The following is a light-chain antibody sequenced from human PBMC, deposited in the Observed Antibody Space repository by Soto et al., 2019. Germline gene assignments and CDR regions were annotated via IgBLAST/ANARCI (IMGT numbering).Light chain of an antibody. V-gene: IGKV1-13*02. Sequence: IQLTQSPSALSGSVGDRVTITCRASQGISSALAWYQQKPGKAPKLLIYDASSLESGVPSRFSGSGSGTEFTLTISSLQPDDFATYYCQQYNTYSRTFGQGTKVDIK. J-gene: IGKJ1*01. CDR1: QGISSA. CDR2: DAS. CDR3: QQYNTYSRT.